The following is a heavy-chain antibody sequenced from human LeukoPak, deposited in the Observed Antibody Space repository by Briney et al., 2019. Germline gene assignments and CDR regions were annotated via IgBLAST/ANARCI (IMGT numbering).Heavy chain of an antibody. J-gene: IGHJ4*02. D-gene: IGHD6-19*01. Sequence: GGSLRLSCAASGFTFSSYGMSWVRQAPGKGLEWVPAISGSGGSTYYADSVKGRFTISRDNSKNTLYLQMNSLRAEDTAVYYCAKGYSSGWYGFYYFDYWGQGTLVTVSS. CDR2: ISGSGGST. CDR1: GFTFSSYG. V-gene: IGHV3-23*01. CDR3: AKGYSSGWYGFYYFDY.